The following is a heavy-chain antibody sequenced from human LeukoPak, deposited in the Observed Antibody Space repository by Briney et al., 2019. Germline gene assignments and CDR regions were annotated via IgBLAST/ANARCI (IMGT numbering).Heavy chain of an antibody. CDR3: ARDLPGYCSGGSCYPSVLDY. J-gene: IGHJ4*02. CDR1: GFTFSDYY. D-gene: IGHD2-15*01. Sequence: GGSLRLSCAASGFTFSDYYMSWIRQAPGKGLEWVSYISGSGGSTYYADSVKGRFTISRDNSKNSLYLQMNSLRAEDTAVYYCARDLPGYCSGGSCYPSVLDYWGQGTLVTVSS. V-gene: IGHV3-11*04. CDR2: ISGSGGST.